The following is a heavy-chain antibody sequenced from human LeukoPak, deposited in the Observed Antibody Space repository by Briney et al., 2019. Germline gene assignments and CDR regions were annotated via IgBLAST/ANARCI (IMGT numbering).Heavy chain of an antibody. CDR3: ARGLDHSKTGY. Sequence: PSETLSLTCGVYSESFSGGYWSWIRQPPGKGLEWIGEISPGEGIHYNPSLKSRVTISVDTSKNQFSLELTSVTAADTAVYYCARGLDHSKTGYWGQGTLVTVSS. CDR1: SESFSGGY. J-gene: IGHJ4*02. V-gene: IGHV4-34*01. D-gene: IGHD4-11*01. CDR2: ISPGEGI.